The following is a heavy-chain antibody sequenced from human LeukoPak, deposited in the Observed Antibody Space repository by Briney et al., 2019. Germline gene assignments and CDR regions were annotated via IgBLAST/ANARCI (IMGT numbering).Heavy chain of an antibody. J-gene: IGHJ4*02. Sequence: ASVKVSCKASGYTFTGYYMHWVRQAPGQGLEWMGWINPNSGGTNYAQKFQGRVTMTRDTSISTAYMELSRLRSDDTAVYYCARSQWLVSHIDYWGQGTLVTVSS. CDR2: INPNSGGT. D-gene: IGHD6-19*01. CDR3: ARSQWLVSHIDY. CDR1: GYTFTGYY. V-gene: IGHV1-2*02.